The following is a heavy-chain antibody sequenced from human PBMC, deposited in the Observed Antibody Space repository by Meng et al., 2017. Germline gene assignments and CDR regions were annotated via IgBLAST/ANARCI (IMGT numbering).Heavy chain of an antibody. V-gene: IGHV4-39*07. Sequence: SETLSLTCTVPGGSISSSSYYWGWIRQPPGKGLEWIGSIYYSGSTYYNPSLKSRVTISVDTSKNQFSLKLSSVTAADTAVYYCARQYSGSYETYDYWGQGTLVTVSS. D-gene: IGHD1-26*01. CDR3: ARQYSGSYETYDY. CDR1: GGSISSSSYY. J-gene: IGHJ4*02. CDR2: IYYSGST.